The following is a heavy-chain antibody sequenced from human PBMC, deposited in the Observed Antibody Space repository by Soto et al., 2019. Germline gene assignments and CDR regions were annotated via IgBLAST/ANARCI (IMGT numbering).Heavy chain of an antibody. CDR1: GFTFSSYW. CDR3: ARVTTKDIVVVVAGRGAFDI. V-gene: IGHV3-7*01. CDR2: IKQDGSEK. D-gene: IGHD2-15*01. Sequence: GGSLRLSCAASGFTFSSYWMSWVRQAPGKGLEWVANIKQDGSEKYYVDSVKGRFTISRDNAKNSLYLQMNSLRAEDTAVYYCARVTTKDIVVVVAGRGAFDIWGQGTMVTVSS. J-gene: IGHJ3*02.